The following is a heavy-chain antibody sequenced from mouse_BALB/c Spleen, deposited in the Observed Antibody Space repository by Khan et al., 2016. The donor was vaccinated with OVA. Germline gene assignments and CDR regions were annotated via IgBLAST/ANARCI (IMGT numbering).Heavy chain of an antibody. D-gene: IGHD2-14*01. CDR1: GYTFTTYW. CDR3: TRDRIDN. J-gene: IGHJ2*01. Sequence: QVQLQQSGAELAKPGASVKMSCKVSGYTFTTYWMHWVKQRPGQGLEWIGYINPTSGYTDYNEKFKDRAILSADKSSSTAYMQLSSLTSEDSAVYYCTRDRIDNWGQGTTLTVSS. CDR2: INPTSGYT. V-gene: IGHV1-7*01.